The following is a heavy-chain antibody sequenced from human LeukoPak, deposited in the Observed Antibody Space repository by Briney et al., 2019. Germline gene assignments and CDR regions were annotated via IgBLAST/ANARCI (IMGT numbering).Heavy chain of an antibody. CDR2: IYTGGST. CDR3: ARDESFDY. J-gene: IGHJ4*02. V-gene: IGHV3-66*01. Sequence: GGSLRLSCAASGFTVSSTYMSWVRQAPGKGLEWVSVIYTGGSTYYADSVKGRFTISRDNSKNTLYLQMNTLRADDTAVYYCARDESFDYWGQATLVTVSS. CDR1: GFTVSSTY.